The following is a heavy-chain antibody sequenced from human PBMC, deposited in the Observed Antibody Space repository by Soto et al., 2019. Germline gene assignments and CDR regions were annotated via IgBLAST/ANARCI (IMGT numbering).Heavy chain of an antibody. CDR3: TRDPPDIVVVPAAISFDY. CDR1: GFTFGDYA. CDR2: IRSKAYGGTT. D-gene: IGHD2-2*02. J-gene: IGHJ4*02. V-gene: IGHV3-49*03. Sequence: GESLKISCTASGFTFGDYAMSWFRQAPGKGLEWVGFIRSKAYGGTTEYAASVKGRFTISRDDSKSIAYLQMNSLKTEDTAVYYCTRDPPDIVVVPAAISFDYWGQGTLVTVSS.